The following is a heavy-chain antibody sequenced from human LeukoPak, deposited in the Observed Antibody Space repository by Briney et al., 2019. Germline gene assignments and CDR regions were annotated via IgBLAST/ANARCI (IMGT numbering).Heavy chain of an antibody. J-gene: IGHJ4*02. V-gene: IGHV3-23*01. D-gene: IGHD6-13*01. CDR3: AKVSWANYFDY. CDR1: GFSLSSYA. Sequence: GGSLRLSCAASGFSLSSYALTWVRQAPGKGLEWVSAISGSGGSTYYADSVKGRFTISRDNSKNTLYLQMNSLRAEDTAIYYCAKVSWANYFDYWGQGTLVTVSS. CDR2: ISGSGGST.